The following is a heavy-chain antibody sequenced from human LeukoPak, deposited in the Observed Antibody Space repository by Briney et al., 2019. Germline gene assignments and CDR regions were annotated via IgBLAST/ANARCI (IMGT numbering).Heavy chain of an antibody. CDR1: GFTVSSNY. D-gene: IGHD1-26*01. Sequence: GGSLRLSCAASGFTVSSNYMSWVRQAPGKGLGWVSIIYSGGSTVYADSVKCRFTISRDNSKNTLYLKMNSLRAEDTAVYYCARGGSYLSAFDIWGQGTMVTVSS. V-gene: IGHV3-53*01. J-gene: IGHJ3*02. CDR2: IYSGGST. CDR3: ARGGSYLSAFDI.